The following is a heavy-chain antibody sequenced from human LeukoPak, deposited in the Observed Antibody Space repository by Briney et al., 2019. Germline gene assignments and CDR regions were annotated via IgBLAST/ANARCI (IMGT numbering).Heavy chain of an antibody. CDR2: IKQDGSEK. J-gene: IGHJ4*02. D-gene: IGHD3-22*01. V-gene: IGHV3-7*01. Sequence: GGSLRLSCAASGFTFSSYWMSWVRQAPGKGLEWVANIKQDGSEKYYVDSVKGRFTISRDNAKNSLYLQMNSLRAEDTAVYYFARDWDDSSGYPLDYWGQGTLVTVSS. CDR3: ARDWDDSSGYPLDY. CDR1: GFTFSSYW.